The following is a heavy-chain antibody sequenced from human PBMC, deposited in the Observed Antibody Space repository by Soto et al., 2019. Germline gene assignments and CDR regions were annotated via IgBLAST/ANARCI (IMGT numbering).Heavy chain of an antibody. CDR1: GGSINSRYW. J-gene: IGHJ4*02. Sequence: QVQLQESGPGLVKPSGTLSLTCAVSGGSINSRYWWSWVRQSPGKGLEWIGEIYHSGSTNYNPSLKSRRTISVDKTKNQFTLNLSSVTAANTAVYYCARDQNGSGNYYTRYFDYWGQGTLVTVSS. V-gene: IGHV4-4*02. D-gene: IGHD3-10*01. CDR3: ARDQNGSGNYYTRYFDY. CDR2: IYHSGST.